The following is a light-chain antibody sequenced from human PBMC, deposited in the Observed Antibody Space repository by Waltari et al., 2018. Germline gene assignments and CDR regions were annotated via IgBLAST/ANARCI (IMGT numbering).Light chain of an antibody. J-gene: IGKJ1*01. CDR2: WAS. Sequence: DILMTQSPDSLAVSLGERATFNCTSSQSVLHRSNNKNYLAWYQQKPGQPPKLLIRWASTRESGVPDRFSGSGSGTDFTLTISSLQAEDVAVYYCQQHYSPPQTFGQGTKVEIK. CDR1: QSVLHRSNNKNY. V-gene: IGKV4-1*01. CDR3: QQHYSPPQT.